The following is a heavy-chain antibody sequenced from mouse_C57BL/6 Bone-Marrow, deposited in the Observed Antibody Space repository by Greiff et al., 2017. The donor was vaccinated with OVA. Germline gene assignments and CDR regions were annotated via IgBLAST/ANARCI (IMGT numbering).Heavy chain of an antibody. J-gene: IGHJ4*01. CDR2: INPYNGGT. V-gene: IGHV1-19*01. CDR1: GYTFTDYY. Sequence: EVQLQQSGPVLVKPGASVKMSCKASGYTFTDYYMNWVKQSHGKSLEWIGVINPYNGGTSYNQKFKGKATLTVDKSSSTAYMELNSLTSEDSAVYYCARDGYYVNYAMDYWGQGTSVTVSS. CDR3: ARDGYYVNYAMDY. D-gene: IGHD2-3*01.